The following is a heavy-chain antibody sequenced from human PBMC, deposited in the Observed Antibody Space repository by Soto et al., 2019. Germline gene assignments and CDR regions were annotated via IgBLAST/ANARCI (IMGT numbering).Heavy chain of an antibody. D-gene: IGHD5-18*01. CDR3: ARRYSYGWNDY. CDR2: VNPNSGYT. CDR1: GYTFTNYD. V-gene: IGHV1-8*01. J-gene: IGHJ4*02. Sequence: ASVKVSCKAAGYTFTNYDITWVLQAAGQGLEWVGWVNPNSGYTAYAQKFMGRVTMTRNTPLRTAYMELSSLTSGDTAVYSRARRYSYGWNDYWGQGTLVTVSS.